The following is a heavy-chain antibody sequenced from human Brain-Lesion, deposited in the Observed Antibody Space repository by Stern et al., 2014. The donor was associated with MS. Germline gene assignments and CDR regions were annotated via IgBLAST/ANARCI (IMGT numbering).Heavy chain of an antibody. CDR2: INPKSGGT. CDR3: ATYYYDSTGYNDF. V-gene: IGHV1-2*04. J-gene: IGHJ4*02. Sequence: QLVQSGAEVKKPGASVKVSCKASGYTFTGYYMHWVRQVPGQGLEWMGWINPKSGGTNYAQKFQGWVTMTRDTSINTAYMELSRLRSDDTAVYYCATYYYDSTGYNDFWGQGTLVTVSS. D-gene: IGHD3-22*01. CDR1: GYTFTGYY.